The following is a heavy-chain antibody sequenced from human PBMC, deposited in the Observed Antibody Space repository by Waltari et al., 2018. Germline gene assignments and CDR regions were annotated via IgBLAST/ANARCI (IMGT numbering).Heavy chain of an antibody. D-gene: IGHD6-19*01. V-gene: IGHV1-69*02. CDR2: IIPILGIA. CDR3: ARADGWYMGFDY. Sequence: QVQLVQSGAEVKKPGSSVKVSCKASGGTFSSYTISWVRQAPGQGLEWMGRIIPILGIANYAQKFQGRVTITADKSTSTAYMELSSLRSEDTAVYYCARADGWYMGFDYWGQGTLVTVSS. CDR1: GGTFSSYT. J-gene: IGHJ4*02.